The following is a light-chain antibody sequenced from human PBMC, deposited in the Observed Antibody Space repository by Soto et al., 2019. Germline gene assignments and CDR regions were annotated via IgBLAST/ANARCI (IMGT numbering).Light chain of an antibody. CDR2: STS. J-gene: IGLJ2*01. V-gene: IGLV7-43*01. CDR1: TGAVTRGYY. CDR3: LLYYGGAVV. Sequence: QTVVTQEPSLTVSPGGTVTLTCASSTGAVTRGYYPSWFQQKPGQAPKPLIDSTSNKHAWTPARFSGSLLGGKAALTLSGVQPEDEAEYYCLLYYGGAVVFCGGTKLTVL.